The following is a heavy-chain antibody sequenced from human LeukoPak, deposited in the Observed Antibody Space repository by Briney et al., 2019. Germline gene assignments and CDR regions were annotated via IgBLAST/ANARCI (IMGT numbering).Heavy chain of an antibody. D-gene: IGHD6-19*01. CDR3: GRDQGGSIGWYGDY. Sequence: GRSLRLSCAASRFTFSSYAMDWVRQAPGKGLEWVAFISNDGTNKYYADSVKGRFTISRDNSKNTLYLQMNSLRAEDTAVYYCGRDQGGSIGWYGDYWGQGTLVTVSS. J-gene: IGHJ4*02. CDR1: RFTFSSYA. V-gene: IGHV3-30*04. CDR2: ISNDGTNK.